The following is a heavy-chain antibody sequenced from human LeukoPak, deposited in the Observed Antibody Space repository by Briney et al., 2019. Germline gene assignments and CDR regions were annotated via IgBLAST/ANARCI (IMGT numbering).Heavy chain of an antibody. V-gene: IGHV3-23*01. CDR3: AKNIGVRDFYYYYHMDV. J-gene: IGHJ6*03. CDR1: GFTLSRHA. CDR2: ISGSGGST. Sequence: PGGSLRLSCTASGFTLSRHAMHWVRQAPGKGLEWVSAISGSGGSTYYADSVKGRFTISRDNSKNTLYLQMNSLRAEDTAVYYCAKNIGVRDFYYYYHMDVWGKGTTVTVSS. D-gene: IGHD2-8*01.